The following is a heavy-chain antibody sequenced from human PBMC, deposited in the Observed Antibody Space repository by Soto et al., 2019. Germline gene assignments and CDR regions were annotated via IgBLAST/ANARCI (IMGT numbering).Heavy chain of an antibody. D-gene: IGHD1-7*01. Sequence: SETLSLTCAVSGGSISSGGYSWSWIRQPPGKGLEWIGYIYHSGSTYYNPSLKSRVTISVDTSKNQFSLKLSSVTAADTAVYYCARSLYNWNYNYWGQGTLVTVSS. CDR1: GGSISSGGYS. CDR3: ARSLYNWNYNY. V-gene: IGHV4-30-2*02. CDR2: IYHSGST. J-gene: IGHJ4*02.